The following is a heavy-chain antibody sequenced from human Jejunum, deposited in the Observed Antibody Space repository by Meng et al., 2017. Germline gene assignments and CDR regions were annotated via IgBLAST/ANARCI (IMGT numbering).Heavy chain of an antibody. Sequence: SETLSLTCSVSGYSISSGFHWGWIRQPPGKGLEWIATMYHRGSPYYNPSLKSRVTISMDTSKNQLYVQLTSVTAADTAVYYCERGVYASSAYYPTVRWGQGTLVTVSS. J-gene: IGHJ4*02. CDR3: ERGVYASSAYYPTVR. CDR2: MYHRGSP. CDR1: GYSISSGFH. D-gene: IGHD3-22*01. V-gene: IGHV4-38-2*02.